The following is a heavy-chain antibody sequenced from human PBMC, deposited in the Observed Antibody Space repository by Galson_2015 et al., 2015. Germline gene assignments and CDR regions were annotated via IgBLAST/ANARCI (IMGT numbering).Heavy chain of an antibody. CDR3: ARLYGGRASGFDY. Sequence: SETLSLTCTVSGVSINSFYWTWIRQPPGKGLEWIGDMYESGSTNYNPSLTSRVTTAVDTSKNQFSLKVTSVTAADTAVYYCARLYGGRASGFDYWGQGILVTGSS. CDR2: MYESGST. V-gene: IGHV4-59*08. D-gene: IGHD4-23*01. CDR1: GVSINSFY. J-gene: IGHJ4*01.